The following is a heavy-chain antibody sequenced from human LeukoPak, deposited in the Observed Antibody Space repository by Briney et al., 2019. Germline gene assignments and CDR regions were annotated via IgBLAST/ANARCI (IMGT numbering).Heavy chain of an antibody. Sequence: PSETLSLTCTVSGGSISSSSYYWGWIRQPPGKGLEWIGSIYYSGSTYYNPSLKSRVTISVDTSKNQFSLKLSSVTAADTAVYYCAREYGSGSYFDYWGQGTLVTVSS. V-gene: IGHV4-39*07. CDR3: AREYGSGSYFDY. J-gene: IGHJ4*02. D-gene: IGHD3-10*01. CDR2: IYYSGST. CDR1: GGSISSSSYY.